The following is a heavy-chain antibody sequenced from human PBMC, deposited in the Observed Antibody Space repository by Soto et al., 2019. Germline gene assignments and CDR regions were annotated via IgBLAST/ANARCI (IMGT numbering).Heavy chain of an antibody. J-gene: IGHJ4*02. CDR1: GFTFSSYA. D-gene: IGHD6-19*01. V-gene: IGHV3-64D*06. CDR2: ISSNGGST. Sequence: PGGSLRLSCSASGFTFSSYAMHWVRQAPGKGLEYVSAISSNGGSTYYADSVKGRFTISRDNSKNTLYLQMSSLRAEDTAVYYCVKGDSSGYSYFDYWGQGTLVTVSS. CDR3: VKGDSSGYSYFDY.